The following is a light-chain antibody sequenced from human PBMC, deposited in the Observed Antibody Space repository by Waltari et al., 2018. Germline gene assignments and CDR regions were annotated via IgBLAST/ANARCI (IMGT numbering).Light chain of an antibody. CDR2: LTS. J-gene: IGKJ1*01. CDR1: QSVSSGY. Sequence: EFVLTHSPAPLSLSPGERAPLPCRASQSVSSGYLAWYQQKPDQSPRRLIYLTSSRATGVPDRFSGSGSGTDFTLTISRLEPEDFAVYYCQQYGTLPPTFGQGTKVEIK. CDR3: QQYGTLPPT. V-gene: IGKV3-20*01.